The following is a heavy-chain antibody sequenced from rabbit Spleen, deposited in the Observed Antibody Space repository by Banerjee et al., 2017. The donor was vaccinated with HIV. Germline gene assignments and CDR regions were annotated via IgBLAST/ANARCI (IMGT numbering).Heavy chain of an antibody. J-gene: IGHJ6*01. CDR3: ARGTGSSFSSYGMDL. D-gene: IGHD8-1*01. V-gene: IGHV1S40*01. CDR2: IEGGSSAFS. Sequence: QSLEESGGDLVKPGASLTLTCTASGVSFRSNHYMRWVRQAPGKGLEWIACIEGGSSAFSYFASWAKGRFTISKTSSTTVTLQMTSLTAADTATYFCARGTGSSFSSYGMDLWGQGTLVTVS. CDR1: GVSFRSNHY.